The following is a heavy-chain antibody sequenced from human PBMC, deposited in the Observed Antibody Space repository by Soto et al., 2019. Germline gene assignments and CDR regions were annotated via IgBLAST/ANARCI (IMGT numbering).Heavy chain of an antibody. D-gene: IGHD3-10*01. CDR2: IIPIFGTA. V-gene: IGHV1-69*13. Sequence: SVKVSCKASGGTFSSYAISWVRQAPGQGLEWMGGIIPIFGTANYAQKFQGRVTITADESTSTAYMELSSLRSEDTAVYYCARDNPGGSYYLSHYWGPGPLVTVSS. CDR1: GGTFSSYA. J-gene: IGHJ4*02. CDR3: ARDNPGGSYYLSHY.